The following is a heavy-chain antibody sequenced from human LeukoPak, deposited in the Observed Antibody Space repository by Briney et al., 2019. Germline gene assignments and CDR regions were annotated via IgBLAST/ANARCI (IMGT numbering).Heavy chain of an antibody. V-gene: IGHV3-33*05. CDR2: ISYDGNNK. CDR1: GFTFSTSG. D-gene: IGHD3-22*01. CDR3: ATYYYDSSGYYPDAFDI. J-gene: IGHJ3*02. Sequence: LPGGSLRLSCAASGFTFSTSGMHWVRQAPGKGLEWVAVISYDGNNKYYADSVKGRFTISRDNSKNTLYLQMNSLRAEDTAVYYCATYYYDSSGYYPDAFDIWGQGTMVTVSS.